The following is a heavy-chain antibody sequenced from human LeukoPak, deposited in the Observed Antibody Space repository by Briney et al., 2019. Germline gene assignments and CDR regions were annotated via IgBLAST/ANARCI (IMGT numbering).Heavy chain of an antibody. CDR2: IYYSGTT. CDR1: GGSISYYY. Sequence: SETLSLTCTVSGGSISYYYWSWIRQSPGKGLEWIGYIYYSGTTNYNPSLKSRVTISVDTSKNQFSLQLRSVTAADTAVYYCAREDPQTMVPEGMDVWGQGTTVTVSS. V-gene: IGHV4-59*01. CDR3: AREDPQTMVPEGMDV. D-gene: IGHD4/OR15-4a*01. J-gene: IGHJ6*02.